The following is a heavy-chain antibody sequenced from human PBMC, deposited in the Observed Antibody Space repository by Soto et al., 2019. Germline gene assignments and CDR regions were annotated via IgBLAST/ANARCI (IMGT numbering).Heavy chain of an antibody. Sequence: QVQLQESGPGLVKPSETLSLTCTVSGGSVSSGSYYWSWIRQPPGKGLEWIGYIYYSGSTNYNPSLKSRVTISVDTSKNQFSLKLSSVTAADTAVYYCAREIRGRYYYYYGMDVWGQGTTVTVSS. J-gene: IGHJ6*02. D-gene: IGHD3-10*01. V-gene: IGHV4-61*01. CDR3: AREIRGRYYYYYGMDV. CDR2: IYYSGST. CDR1: GGSVSSGSYY.